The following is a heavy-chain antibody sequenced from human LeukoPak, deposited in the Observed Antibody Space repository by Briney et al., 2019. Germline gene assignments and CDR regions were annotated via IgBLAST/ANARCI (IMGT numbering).Heavy chain of an antibody. CDR1: GFTVISNY. J-gene: IGHJ4*02. V-gene: IGHV3-66*02. CDR2: IYSGGST. CDR3: AKGPYSYGVQSPFDY. D-gene: IGHD5-18*01. Sequence: GSLSLSCAASGFTVISNYMSWVRQAPGKGLEWVSVIYSGGSTYYADSVKGGFTISRDNSKNTLYLQMNSLRAEDTAVYYCAKGPYSYGVQSPFDYWGQGTLVTVSS.